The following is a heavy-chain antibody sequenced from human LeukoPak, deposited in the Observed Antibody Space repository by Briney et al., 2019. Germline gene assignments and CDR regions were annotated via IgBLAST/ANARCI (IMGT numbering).Heavy chain of an antibody. Sequence: ASVKVSCKASGYTFTSYYVHWVRQAPGQGLEWMGLINPTGGSTGYAQKFQGRVTMTRDMSTSTDYMELSSLRSEDTAIYYCARDNSAGDNAWWFDPWGQGTLVTVSS. CDR1: GYTFTSYY. V-gene: IGHV1-46*01. J-gene: IGHJ5*02. D-gene: IGHD1-26*01. CDR2: INPTGGST. CDR3: ARDNSAGDNAWWFDP.